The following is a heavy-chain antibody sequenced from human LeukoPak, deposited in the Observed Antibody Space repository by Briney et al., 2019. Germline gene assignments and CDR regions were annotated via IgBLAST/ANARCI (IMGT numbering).Heavy chain of an antibody. CDR3: AKSGGYGLIDY. CDR1: GGSISSSSNY. J-gene: IGHJ4*02. D-gene: IGHD1-26*01. V-gene: IGHV4-39*01. CDR2: IYYSGST. Sequence: SETLSLTCTVSGGSISSSSNYWGWIRQTPGKGLEWIGSIYYSGSTYYNPSLKSRVTISIDTSKNQFSLRLNSVTAADTAMYYCAKSGGYGLIDYWGQGTRVTVSS.